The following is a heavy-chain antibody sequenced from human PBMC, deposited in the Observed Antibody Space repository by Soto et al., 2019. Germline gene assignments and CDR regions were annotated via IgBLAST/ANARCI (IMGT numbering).Heavy chain of an antibody. J-gene: IGHJ4*02. D-gene: IGHD3-10*01. V-gene: IGHV4-59*08. CDR1: GGSISGYY. CDR2: IYYNGGT. CDR3: ARHYGSGSYPLDY. Sequence: PXXTLSLPCTVSGGSISGYYWCWIRQPPGRGLAYIGHIYYNGGTNYNPSLKSRVTMSVDTSKNQFSLKLNSVNAADTAVYYCARHYGSGSYPLDYWGPGTLVTVSS.